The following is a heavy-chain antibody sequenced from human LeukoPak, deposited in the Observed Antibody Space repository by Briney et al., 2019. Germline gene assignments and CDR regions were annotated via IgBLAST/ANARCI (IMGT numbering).Heavy chain of an antibody. D-gene: IGHD1-26*01. Sequence: PETLSLTCTVSGGSIRSDYWSWIRQPPGRGLEWIGYVYYTGSTDYNPSLKSRVTISLDTSKNQFSLKLRSVTAADTAVYYCAPHTGTYPSFASWGQEPWSPSP. V-gene: IGHV4-59*08. J-gene: IGHJ4*01. CDR2: VYYTGST. CDR1: GGSIRSDY. CDR3: APHTGTYPSFAS.